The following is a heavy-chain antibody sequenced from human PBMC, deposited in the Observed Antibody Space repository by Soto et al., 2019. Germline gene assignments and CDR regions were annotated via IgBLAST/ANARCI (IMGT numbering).Heavy chain of an antibody. Sequence: PSETLSLTCTVSGGSISNNYWSWIRQPPGKGLELIGYSHYSGNSYYNPSLKSRVTISVDTSKNQFSLRLSSVTAADAAVYYCARSHACDCYDCRDYHTWRGAFDYWGQGALVTVSS. D-gene: IGHD3-22*01. CDR3: ARSHACDCYDCRDYHTWRGAFDY. CDR2: SHYSGNS. V-gene: IGHV4-59*01. CDR1: GGSISNNY. J-gene: IGHJ4*02.